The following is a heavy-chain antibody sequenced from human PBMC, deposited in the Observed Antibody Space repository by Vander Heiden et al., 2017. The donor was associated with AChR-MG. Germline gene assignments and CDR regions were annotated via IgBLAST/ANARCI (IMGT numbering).Heavy chain of an antibody. CDR3: ARDRLGGYLIGY. D-gene: IGHD1-26*01. CDR1: GSTFRHSD. V-gene: IGHV3-48*03. J-gene: IGHJ4*02. CDR2: ISSTGITR. Sequence: EVPLVDSGGGLVQHGRSLRLHCTTSGSTFRHSDLNWVRPAPGKGLEWVSYISSTGITRDYAESVKGRFTISRDNAKNSLYLQMNSLSAEDTAVYYCARDRLGGYLIGYWGQGTLVTVSS.